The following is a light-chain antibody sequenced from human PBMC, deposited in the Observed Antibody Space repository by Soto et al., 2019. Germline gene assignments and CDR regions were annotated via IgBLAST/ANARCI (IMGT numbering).Light chain of an antibody. CDR3: ASWDDRVGAVI. V-gene: IGLV1-47*02. CDR1: SSNIGGTNY. Sequence: QSVLTQPPSASGTPGQKVFISCSGSSSNIGGTNYAYWYQQLPGAAPKLLMHSNNLRPSGVPERISGSKFGTAASLAISGLRSEDEAVYYCASWDDRVGAVIFGGGTKVTAL. J-gene: IGLJ2*01. CDR2: SNN.